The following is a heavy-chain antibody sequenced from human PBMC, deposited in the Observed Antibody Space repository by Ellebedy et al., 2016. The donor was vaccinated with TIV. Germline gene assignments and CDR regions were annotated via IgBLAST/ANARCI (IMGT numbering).Heavy chain of an antibody. CDR1: GYSFTSYW. Sequence: GGSLRLSXKGSGYSFTSYWIGWVRQMHGKGLEWMGIIYPGDSDTRYSPSFQGQVTISADKSISTAYLQWSSLKASDTAMYYCARRKGKGTGVLDYWGQGTLVTVSS. D-gene: IGHD1-1*01. CDR3: ARRKGKGTGVLDY. CDR2: IYPGDSDT. V-gene: IGHV5-51*01. J-gene: IGHJ4*02.